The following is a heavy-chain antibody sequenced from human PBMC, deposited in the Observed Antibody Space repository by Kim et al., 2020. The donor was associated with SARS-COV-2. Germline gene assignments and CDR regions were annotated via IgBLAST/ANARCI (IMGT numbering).Heavy chain of an antibody. V-gene: IGHV3-23*01. CDR2: IGSGGSST. D-gene: IGHD3-22*01. CDR1: GFTFGNYP. J-gene: IGHJ4*02. Sequence: GGSLRLSCAGSGFTFGNYPFSWVRQTPGKGLEWVSAIGSGGSSTYYADSVKGRFAISRDNSKNTLYLHMNSLRAEDTAMYYGGRHYFGSSGDEGYWGRVT. CDR3: GRHYFGSSGDEGY.